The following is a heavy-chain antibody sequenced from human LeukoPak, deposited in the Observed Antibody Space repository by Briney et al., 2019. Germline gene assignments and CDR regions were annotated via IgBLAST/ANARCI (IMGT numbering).Heavy chain of an antibody. D-gene: IGHD3-16*01. V-gene: IGHV4-4*02. CDR2: IYHSGST. CDR1: GGSISSSNW. J-gene: IGHJ5*02. Sequence: SETLSLTCAVSGGSISSSNWWSWVRQPPGKGLEWIGEIYHSGSTNYNPSLKSRVTISVDKSKNQFSLKLSSVTAADTAVYYCARGDYYAGGGRNWFDPWGHGTLVTVSS. CDR3: ARGDYYAGGGRNWFDP.